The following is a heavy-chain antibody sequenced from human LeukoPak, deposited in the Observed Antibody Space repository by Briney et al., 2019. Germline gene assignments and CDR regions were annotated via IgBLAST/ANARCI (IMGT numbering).Heavy chain of an antibody. J-gene: IGHJ4*02. CDR1: GYSLTSYY. V-gene: IGHV1-46*04. D-gene: IGHD2-15*01. Sequence: ASVKVSCKASGYSLTSYYIQWVRQAPGQGLEWMGIINPNGGSTTYAQTLQDRVSMTRDTSTTTVYMELSSLRSEDTAVYYCASSSEYCNGGRCSFAYWGQGTLVTVSS. CDR3: ASSSEYCNGGRCSFAY. CDR2: INPNGGST.